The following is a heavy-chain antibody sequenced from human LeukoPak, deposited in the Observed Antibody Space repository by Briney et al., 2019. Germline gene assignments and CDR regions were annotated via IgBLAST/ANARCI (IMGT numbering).Heavy chain of an antibody. V-gene: IGHV3-9*03. J-gene: IGHJ3*02. CDR1: GLTLDDYA. CDR2: ISWNSGSI. D-gene: IGHD1-1*01. CDR3: ARGTRLAFDI. Sequence: PGRSLRLSCAASGLTLDDYAMHWVRQAPGKGLEWVSGISWNSGSIGYADSVKGRFTISRDNAKNSLYLQMNSLRAEDMALYYCARGTRLAFDIWGQGTMVTVSS.